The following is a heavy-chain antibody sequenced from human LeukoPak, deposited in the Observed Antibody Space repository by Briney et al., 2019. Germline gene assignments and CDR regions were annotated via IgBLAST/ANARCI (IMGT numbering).Heavy chain of an antibody. V-gene: IGHV4-59*08. Sequence: PSETLSLTCSVSGGSISSYYWSWIRQPPGRGLEWIGYIYYSGRTSYNPSLKSRVTISVDTSKNYFSLRLTSVTAADTAVYYCARRILWFGELLKEPTYWFDPWGQGTLVIVSS. J-gene: IGHJ5*02. D-gene: IGHD3-10*01. CDR3: ARRILWFGELLKEPTYWFDP. CDR1: GGSISSYY. CDR2: IYYSGRT.